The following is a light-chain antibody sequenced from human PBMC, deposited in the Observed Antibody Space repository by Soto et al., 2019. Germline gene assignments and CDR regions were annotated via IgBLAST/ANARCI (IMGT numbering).Light chain of an antibody. V-gene: IGKV3-20*01. CDR2: GAS. Sequence: EIVMTQSPATLSVSPGERATLSCRASQSVSSSYLAWYQQKPGQAPRLLIYGASSRATGIPDRFSGSGSGTDFILTITRLEPEDFAVYYCQQYNSWPPWTFGQGTKVDIK. CDR3: QQYNSWPPWT. CDR1: QSVSSSY. J-gene: IGKJ1*01.